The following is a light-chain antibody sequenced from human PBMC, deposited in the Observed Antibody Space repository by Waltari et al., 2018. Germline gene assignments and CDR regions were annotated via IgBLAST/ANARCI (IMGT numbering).Light chain of an antibody. CDR1: KCIGRS. J-gene: IGKJ1*01. V-gene: IGKV1-5*03. CDR3: QHYNSYSSWT. Sequence: DIQMTQSPSTLSASLGDRVTITCRASKCIGRSLAWYQQKPGKAPKFLIYQASSLESGVTERFSGSGSGTEFTLTISSLQPDDFATYYCQHYNSYSSWTFGQGTKVEIK. CDR2: QAS.